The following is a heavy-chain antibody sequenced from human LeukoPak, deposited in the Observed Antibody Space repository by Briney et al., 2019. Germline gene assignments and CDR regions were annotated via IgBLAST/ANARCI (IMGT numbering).Heavy chain of an antibody. CDR1: GFTFSSYA. D-gene: IGHD6-13*01. CDR3: ARTLEQQLVPGYFDY. J-gene: IGHJ4*02. Sequence: GRSLRLSCAASGFTFSSYAMHWVRQAPGKGLEWVAVISYDGSNKYYADSVKGRFTISRDNAKNSLYLQMNSLRAEDTAVYYCARTLEQQLVPGYFDYWGQGTLVTVSS. CDR2: ISYDGSNK. V-gene: IGHV3-30-3*01.